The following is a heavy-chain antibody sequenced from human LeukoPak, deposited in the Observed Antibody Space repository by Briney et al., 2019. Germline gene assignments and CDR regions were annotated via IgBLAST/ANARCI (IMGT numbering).Heavy chain of an antibody. CDR3: ARRSQYYYDSSGYWYFDL. Sequence: SETLSLTCTVSGGSISSSSYYWGWIRQPPGEGLEWIGSIYYSGSTYYNPSLKSRVTISVDTSKNQFSLKLSSVTAADTAVYYCARRSQYYYDSSGYWYFDLWGRGTLVTVSS. CDR1: GGSISSSSYY. D-gene: IGHD3-22*01. J-gene: IGHJ2*01. CDR2: IYYSGST. V-gene: IGHV4-39*01.